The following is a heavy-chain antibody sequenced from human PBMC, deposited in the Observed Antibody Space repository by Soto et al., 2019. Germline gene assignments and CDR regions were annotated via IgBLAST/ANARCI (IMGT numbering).Heavy chain of an antibody. D-gene: IGHD2-2*01. V-gene: IGHV2-5*01. J-gene: IGHJ4*02. Sequence: KESGPTLVKPTQTLTLTCTFSGFSLSTSGVGVGWIRQPPGKALEWLALIYWNDDKRYSPSLKSRLTITKDTSKNQVVLTMTNMDPVDTATYYCAHSFPGVPAAMDRGWYGGGFDYWGQGTLVTVSS. CDR3: AHSFPGVPAAMDRGWYGGGFDY. CDR1: GFSLSTSGVG. CDR2: IYWNDDK.